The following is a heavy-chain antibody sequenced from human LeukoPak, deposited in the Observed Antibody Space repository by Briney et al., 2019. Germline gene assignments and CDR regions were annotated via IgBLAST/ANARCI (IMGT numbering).Heavy chain of an antibody. Sequence: GGSLRLSCAASGFTFSSYAMSWVRQAPGKGLEWVSTINRSGGRTYYADSVKGRFTISRDNSKNTLYLQMNSLRAEDTAVYYCAKERWDRADLGYYPAIDYWGQGTLVTVSS. CDR3: AKERWDRADLGYYPAIDY. V-gene: IGHV3-23*01. D-gene: IGHD3-3*01. J-gene: IGHJ4*02. CDR2: INRSGGRT. CDR1: GFTFSSYA.